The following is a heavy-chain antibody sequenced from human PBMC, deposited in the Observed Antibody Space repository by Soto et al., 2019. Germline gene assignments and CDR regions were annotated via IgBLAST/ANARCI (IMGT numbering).Heavy chain of an antibody. J-gene: IGHJ4*02. V-gene: IGHV3-30-3*01. CDR2: ISYDGSNK. CDR1: GFTFSSYA. D-gene: IGHD3-10*01. Sequence: GGSLRLSCAASGFTFSSYAMHWVRQAPGKGLEWVAVISYDGSNKYYADSVKGRFTISRDNSKNTLYLQMNSLRAEDTAVYYCARNYYGSGSYYSSFGYWAQEPLVTVSS. CDR3: ARNYYGSGSYYSSFGY.